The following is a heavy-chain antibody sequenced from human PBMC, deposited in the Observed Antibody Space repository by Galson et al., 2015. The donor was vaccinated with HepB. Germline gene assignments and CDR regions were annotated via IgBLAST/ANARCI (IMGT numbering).Heavy chain of an antibody. CDR3: ARVIWFGEPIDY. CDR2: ISRSSSTI. CDR1: GFTFSSYS. V-gene: IGHV3-48*04. J-gene: IGHJ4*02. Sequence: SLRLSCAASGFTFSSYSMNWVRQAPGKGLEWVSYISRSSSTIYYADSVKGRFTISRDNAKNSLYLQMSSLRAEDTAVYYCARVIWFGEPIDYWGQGTLVTVSS. D-gene: IGHD3-10*01.